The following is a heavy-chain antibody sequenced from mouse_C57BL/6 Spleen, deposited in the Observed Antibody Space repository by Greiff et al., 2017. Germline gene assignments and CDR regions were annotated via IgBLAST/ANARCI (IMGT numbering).Heavy chain of an antibody. CDR3: VRQEKQAYFDY. V-gene: IGHV10-1*01. J-gene: IGHJ2*01. Sequence: EVQVVESGGGLVQPKGSLKLSCAASGFSFNTYAMNWVRQAPGKGLEWVARIRSKSNNYATYYADSVKDRFTISRDDSESMLYLQMNNVKTEDTAMYYGVRQEKQAYFDYWGQGTTLTVSS. CDR2: IRSKSNNYAT. D-gene: IGHD3-2*02. CDR1: GFSFNTYA.